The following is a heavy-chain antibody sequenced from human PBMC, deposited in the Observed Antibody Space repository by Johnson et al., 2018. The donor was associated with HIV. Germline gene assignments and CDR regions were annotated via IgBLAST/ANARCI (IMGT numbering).Heavy chain of an antibody. CDR2: LSSSGSTI. J-gene: IGHJ3*02. D-gene: IGHD1-7*01. V-gene: IGHV3-11*04. CDR3: ASWNYFDAFDI. Sequence: QVQLVESGGGLVKPGGSLRLSCAASGFTFSDYYMSWIRQAPGKGLEWVSYLSSSGSTIYYADSVQGRFTISRDNAKNSLYLQMSSLRAEDTAVYYCASWNYFDAFDIWGQGTMVTVSS. CDR1: GFTFSDYY.